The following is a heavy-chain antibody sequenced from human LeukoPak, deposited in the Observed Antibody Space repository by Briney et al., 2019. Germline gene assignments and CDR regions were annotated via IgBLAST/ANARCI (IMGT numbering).Heavy chain of an antibody. CDR1: GYTFTSYY. Sequence: ASVKVSCKASGYTFTSYYMHWVRQAPGQGLEWMGIINPSGGSTSYAQKFQGRVTMTTDTSTSTAYMEVRSLRSDDTAVYYCARVGGAAGLDYWGQGTLVTVSS. CDR2: INPSGGST. CDR3: ARVGGAAGLDY. D-gene: IGHD2-15*01. V-gene: IGHV1-46*01. J-gene: IGHJ4*02.